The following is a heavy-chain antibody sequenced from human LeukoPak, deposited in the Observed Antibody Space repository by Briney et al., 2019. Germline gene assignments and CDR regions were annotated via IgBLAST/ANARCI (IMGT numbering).Heavy chain of an antibody. CDR1: GFAFSKYA. D-gene: IGHD6-19*01. J-gene: IGHJ4*02. V-gene: IGHV3-23*01. CDR3: ATGRSGWYDYFDY. Sequence: GGSLRLSCAASGFAFSKYAMRWVRQAPGKGLEWISAIRAGGGSTYYADSVKGQFTISRDNPRNTVFLQMNFLGAQDTAVYYCATGRSGWYDYFDYWGQGTLVTVSS. CDR2: IRAGGGST.